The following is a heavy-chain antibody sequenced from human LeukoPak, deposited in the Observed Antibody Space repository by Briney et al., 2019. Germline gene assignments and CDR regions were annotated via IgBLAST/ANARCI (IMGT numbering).Heavy chain of an antibody. J-gene: IGHJ4*02. CDR2: ISSSSSYI. D-gene: IGHD5-18*01. CDR3: ARGDPRKDSYGNLPYDY. V-gene: IGHV3-21*01. Sequence: GGSLRLSCAASGFTFSSYSMNWVRQAPGKGLEWVSSISSSSSYIYYADSVKGRFIISRDNAKNSLYLQMNSLRAEDTAVYYCARGDPRKDSYGNLPYDYWGQGTLVTVSS. CDR1: GFTFSSYS.